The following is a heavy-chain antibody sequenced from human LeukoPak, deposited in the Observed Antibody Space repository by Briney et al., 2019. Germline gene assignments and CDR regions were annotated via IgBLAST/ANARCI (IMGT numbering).Heavy chain of an antibody. CDR3: ARRHGEQWLARRPSRNWFDP. Sequence: SETLSLTCTVSGGSISSYYWGWIRQPPGKGLEWIGSIYYGGSTYYNPSLKSRVTISVDTSKNQFSLKLSSVTAADTAVYYCARRHGEQWLARRPSRNWFDPWGQGTLVTVSS. V-gene: IGHV4-39*01. CDR2: IYYGGST. CDR1: GGSISSYY. D-gene: IGHD6-19*01. J-gene: IGHJ5*02.